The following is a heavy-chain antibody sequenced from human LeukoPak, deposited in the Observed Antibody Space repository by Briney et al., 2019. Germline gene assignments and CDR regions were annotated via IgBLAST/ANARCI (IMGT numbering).Heavy chain of an antibody. J-gene: IGHJ4*02. CDR2: LSGSGLSK. CDR3: AKGISPSSSWTFDY. Sequence: SGGSLRLSCAASGFTFSSYAMNWVRQAPGKGLQWVSALSGSGLSKYYADSVKGRFTISRDNSKNTLHLQMNSLRAEDTAIYYCAKGISPSSSWTFDYWGQGTLVTVSS. CDR1: GFTFSSYA. V-gene: IGHV3-23*01. D-gene: IGHD6-13*01.